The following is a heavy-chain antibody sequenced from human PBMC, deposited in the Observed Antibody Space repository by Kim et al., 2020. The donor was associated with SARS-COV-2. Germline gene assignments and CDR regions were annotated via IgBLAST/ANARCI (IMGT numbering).Heavy chain of an antibody. CDR1: GFSFRDYW. V-gene: IGHV3-7*03. CDR3: PRDRGLEVFAIDY. Sequence: GGSLRLSCAASGFSFRDYWMTWVRQAPGKGLEWVANIKRDGSKIYYADSVKGRFSISRDNAKSSVYLEMNSLRVEATAVFYCPRDRGLEVFAIDYWGRG. J-gene: IGHJ4*02. CDR2: IKRDGSKI. D-gene: IGHD1-1*01.